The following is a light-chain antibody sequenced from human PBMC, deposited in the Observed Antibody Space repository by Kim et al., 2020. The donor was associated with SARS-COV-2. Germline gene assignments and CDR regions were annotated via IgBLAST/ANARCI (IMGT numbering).Light chain of an antibody. J-gene: IGKJ2*01. CDR2: RAS. CDR1: QNVDEW. V-gene: IGKV1-5*03. Sequence: SGLVGDSVTISCRASQNVDEWLAWYRQRPGKAPDLLIFRASNLESGVSSRFSGGGSGREFTLTISSLQPDDSATYYCQHYNSFPYSFGQGTKLEI. CDR3: QHYNSFPYS.